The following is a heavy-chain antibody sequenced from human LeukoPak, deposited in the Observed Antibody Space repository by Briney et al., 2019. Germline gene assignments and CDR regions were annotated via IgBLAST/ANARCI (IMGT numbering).Heavy chain of an antibody. J-gene: IGHJ4*02. CDR2: INHSGST. D-gene: IGHD5-12*01. V-gene: IGHV4-34*01. Sequence: SETLSLTCAVYGGSFSGYYWSWIRQPPGKGLEWIGEINHSGSTNYNPSLKSRVTISVDTSKNQFSLKRSSVTAADTAVYYCARAGVAIRWGYFDYWGQGTLVTVSS. CDR1: GGSFSGYY. CDR3: ARAGVAIRWGYFDY.